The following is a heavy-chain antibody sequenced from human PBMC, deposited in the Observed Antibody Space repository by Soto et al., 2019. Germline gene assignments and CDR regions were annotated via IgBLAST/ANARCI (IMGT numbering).Heavy chain of an antibody. CDR1: GFTFSSYG. V-gene: IGHV3-30*03. CDR3: AREGGYCSGGSCSTPYYFDY. Sequence: QVQLVESGGGVVQPGRSLRLSCAASGFTFSSYGMHWVRQAPGKGLEWVAVISYDGSNKYYADSVKGRFTISRDNSKNTLYLQMNSLRAEDTAVYYCAREGGYCSGGSCSTPYYFDYWGQGTLVTVSS. CDR2: ISYDGSNK. D-gene: IGHD2-15*01. J-gene: IGHJ4*02.